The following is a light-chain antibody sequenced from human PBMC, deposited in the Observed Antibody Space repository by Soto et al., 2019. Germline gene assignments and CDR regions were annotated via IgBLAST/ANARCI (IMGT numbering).Light chain of an antibody. J-gene: IGKJ5*01. CDR1: QSVSND. V-gene: IGKV3-15*01. Sequence: ENVPTQSPGTLSLSPGERATLSCKASQSVSNDYLAWYQQKPGQAPRLLIYGASTRATGIPARFSGSGSGTEFTLTISSLQSEDFAVYYCQQYNNWPPITFGQGTRLEIK. CDR2: GAS. CDR3: QQYNNWPPIT.